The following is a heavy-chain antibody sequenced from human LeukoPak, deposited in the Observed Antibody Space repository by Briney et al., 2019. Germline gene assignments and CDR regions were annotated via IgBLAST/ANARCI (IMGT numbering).Heavy chain of an antibody. CDR3: ARTGLRYSSSSGMDV. J-gene: IGHJ6*02. Sequence: SETLSLTCAVYGGSFSGYYWSWIRQPPGKGLEWIGEINHSGSTNYNPSLKSRVTISVDTSKNQFSLKLSSVTAADTAVYYCARTGLRYSSSSGMDVWGQGTTVTVSS. CDR1: GGSFSGYY. CDR2: INHSGST. D-gene: IGHD6-6*01. V-gene: IGHV4-34*01.